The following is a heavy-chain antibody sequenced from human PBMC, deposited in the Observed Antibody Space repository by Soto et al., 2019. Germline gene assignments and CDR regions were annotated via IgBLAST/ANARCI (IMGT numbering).Heavy chain of an antibody. Sequence: ASVKVSCKASGYTFTSYGITWVRQAPGQGLEWMGWISGYNGDTNYAQKFQGRVTLTTDTSTSTGYLEVMTLRPDDTAVYYCAREGSYHDLDYWGLGXLVTVYS. J-gene: IGHJ4*02. CDR3: AREGSYHDLDY. CDR1: GYTFTSYG. CDR2: ISGYNGDT. D-gene: IGHD3-22*01. V-gene: IGHV1-18*01.